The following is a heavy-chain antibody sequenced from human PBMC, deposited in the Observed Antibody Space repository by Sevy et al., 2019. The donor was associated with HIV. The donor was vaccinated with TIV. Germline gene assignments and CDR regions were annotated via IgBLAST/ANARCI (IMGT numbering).Heavy chain of an antibody. Sequence: GGSLRLSCAASGFTFSSYGMHWVRQAPGKGLEWVAIISFDGTKKYYADSVEGRFTISRDNSRNTLYLQMNSLRTDDTAVYYCAKERYDSSGSSYFDNWGQGTQVTVSS. CDR3: AKERYDSSGSSYFDN. D-gene: IGHD3-22*01. V-gene: IGHV3-30*18. CDR1: GFTFSSYG. J-gene: IGHJ4*02. CDR2: ISFDGTKK.